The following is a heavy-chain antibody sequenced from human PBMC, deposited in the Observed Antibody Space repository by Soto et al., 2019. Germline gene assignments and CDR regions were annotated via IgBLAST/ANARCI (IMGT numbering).Heavy chain of an antibody. V-gene: IGHV4-34*01. CDR1: GGSFSGYY. Sequence: PSETLSLTCAVYGGSFSGYYWSWIRQPPGKGLEWIGEINHSGSTNYNPSLKSRVTISVDTSKNQFSLKLSSVTAADTAVYYCAKVKRITILYWGQGTLVTVSS. CDR2: INHSGST. CDR3: AKVKRITILY. D-gene: IGHD3-10*01. J-gene: IGHJ4*02.